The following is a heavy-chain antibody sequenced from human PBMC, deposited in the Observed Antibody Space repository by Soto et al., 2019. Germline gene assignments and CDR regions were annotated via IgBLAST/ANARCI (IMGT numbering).Heavy chain of an antibody. CDR3: AKVPSGSYLYYYYGMDV. V-gene: IGHV3-23*01. CDR1: GFTFSGYA. CDR2: ISGSGGST. Sequence: GGSLRLSCAASGFTFSGYAMSWVRQAPGKGLEWVSAISGSGGSTYYADSVKGRFTISRDNSKNTLYLQMNSLRAEDTAVYYCAKVPSGSYLYYYYGMDVWGQGTTVTVSS. J-gene: IGHJ6*02. D-gene: IGHD1-26*01.